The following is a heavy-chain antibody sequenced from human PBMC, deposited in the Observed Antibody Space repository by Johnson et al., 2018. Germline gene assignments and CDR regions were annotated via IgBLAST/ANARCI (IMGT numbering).Heavy chain of an antibody. CDR3: TSEGH. CDR2: ISSSSSTI. Sequence: VQLVQSGGGLVQPGRSLRLSCAASGFTVSSNYMSWVRQAPGKGLEWVSYISSSSSTIYYADSVKGRFTISRDNPKNKLYLQMNSLSAEDTAVYYCTSEGHWGQGTLVTVSS. V-gene: IGHV3-48*04. J-gene: IGHJ1*01. CDR1: GFTVSSNY.